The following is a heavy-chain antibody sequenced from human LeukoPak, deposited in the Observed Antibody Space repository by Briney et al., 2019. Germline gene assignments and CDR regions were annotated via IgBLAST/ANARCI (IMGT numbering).Heavy chain of an antibody. V-gene: IGHV3-49*04. D-gene: IGHD6-19*01. CDR3: GAGLYYFDY. J-gene: IGHJ4*02. Sequence: GGSLRLSRTASGFTFGDYAMSWVRQAPGKGLEWVGFIRSKAYGGTTEYAASVKGRFTISRDDSKSIAYLQMNSLKAEDTAVYYCGAGLYYFDYWGQGTLVTVSS. CDR2: IRSKAYGGTT. CDR1: GFTFGDYA.